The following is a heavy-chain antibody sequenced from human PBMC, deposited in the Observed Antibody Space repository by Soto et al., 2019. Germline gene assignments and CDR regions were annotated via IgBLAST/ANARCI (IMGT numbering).Heavy chain of an antibody. V-gene: IGHV2-26*01. CDR3: ARHYYDSSGSYYYYGMDV. CDR1: GFSLSNARMG. J-gene: IGHJ6*02. CDR2: IFSNDEK. D-gene: IGHD3-22*01. Sequence: QVTLKESGPVLVKPTETLTLTCTVSGFSLSNARMGVSWIRQPPGKALEWLAHIFSNDEKSYSTSLKSLLTTSKDTSKSQVVLTMTNMDPVDTATYYCARHYYDSSGSYYYYGMDVWGQGTTVTVSS.